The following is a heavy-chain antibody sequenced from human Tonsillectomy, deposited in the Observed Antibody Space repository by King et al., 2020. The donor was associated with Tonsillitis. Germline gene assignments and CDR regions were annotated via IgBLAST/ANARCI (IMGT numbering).Heavy chain of an antibody. J-gene: IGHJ4*02. CDR2: ISYDGSNK. D-gene: IGHD3-22*01. CDR3: AKGSTNYYYDSSGYYYYFDY. Sequence: VQLVESGGGVVQPGRSLRLSCAASGFTFSSYGMHWVRQAPGKGLEWVAVISYDGSNKYYADSVKGRFTISRDNSKDTLYLQMNSLRAEDTAVYYCAKGSTNYYYDSSGYYYYFDYWGQGTLVTVSS. V-gene: IGHV3-30*18. CDR1: GFTFSSYG.